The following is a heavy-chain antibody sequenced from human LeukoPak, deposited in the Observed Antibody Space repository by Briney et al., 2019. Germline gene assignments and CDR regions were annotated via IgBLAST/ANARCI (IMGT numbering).Heavy chain of an antibody. V-gene: IGHV4-61*01. J-gene: IGHJ4*02. CDR2: IYYSGST. Sequence: PSETLSLTCTVSGGSVSSGSYYWSWLRQPPGKGLEWIGYIYYSGSTNYNPSLKSRVTISVDTSKNQFSLKLSSVTAADTAVYYCARVTYGTTRCDYWGQGTLVTVSS. CDR3: ARVTYGTTRCDY. CDR1: GGSVSSGSYY. D-gene: IGHD2-8*01.